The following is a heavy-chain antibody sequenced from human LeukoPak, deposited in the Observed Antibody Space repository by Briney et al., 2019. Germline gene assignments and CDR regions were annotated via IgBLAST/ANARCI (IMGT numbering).Heavy chain of an antibody. Sequence: PSETLSLTCTVSGGSISSSSYYWGWIRQPPGKGLEWIGSIYYSGSTYYNPSLKSRVTISVDTSKNQFSLKLSSVTAADTAVYYCARDSRGQITMVSGSYGHPGFDYWGQGTLVTVSS. J-gene: IGHJ4*02. D-gene: IGHD3-10*01. CDR2: IYYSGST. CDR1: GGSISSSSYY. CDR3: ARDSRGQITMVSGSYGHPGFDY. V-gene: IGHV4-39*07.